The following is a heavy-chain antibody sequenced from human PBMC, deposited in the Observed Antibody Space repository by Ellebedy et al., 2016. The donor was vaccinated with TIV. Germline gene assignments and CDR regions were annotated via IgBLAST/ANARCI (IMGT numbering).Heavy chain of an antibody. CDR3: ASGDYYGSGIPYYFDY. CDR1: GYTFTSYA. Sequence: AASVKVSCKASGYTFTSYAISWVRQAPGQGLEWMGRIIPILGIANYAQKFQGRVTITADKSTSTAYMELSSLRSEDTAVYYCASGDYYGSGIPYYFDYWGQGTLVTVSS. V-gene: IGHV1-69*04. J-gene: IGHJ4*02. CDR2: IIPILGIA. D-gene: IGHD3-10*01.